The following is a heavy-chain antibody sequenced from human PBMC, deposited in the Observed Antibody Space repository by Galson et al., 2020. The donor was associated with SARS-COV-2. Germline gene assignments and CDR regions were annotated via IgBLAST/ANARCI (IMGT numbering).Heavy chain of an antibody. CDR3: AKVWPGYSGYDW. CDR1: GFTFSNFP. Sequence: GGSLRLSCAVSGFTFSNFPMIWVRQAPGKGLESVSYIDSSSSAKHYVDSVEGRFTISRDNAKNSLFLQMNSLRDEDTAVYYCAKVWPGYSGYDWGGQGTPVTVSS. CDR2: IDSSSSAK. J-gene: IGHJ4*02. D-gene: IGHD5-12*01. V-gene: IGHV3-48*02.